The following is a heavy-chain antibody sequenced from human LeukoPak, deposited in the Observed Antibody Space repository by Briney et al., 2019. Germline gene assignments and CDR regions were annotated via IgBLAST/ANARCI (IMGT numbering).Heavy chain of an antibody. CDR1: GFTFSSYA. D-gene: IGHD6-19*01. CDR3: ARKAVLYYYYYMDV. CDR2: ISGSGGRT. Sequence: GGSLRLSCAASGFTFSSYAMNWVRQAPGKGLEWVSAISGSGGRTYYADSVKGRFTISRDNSKNTLYLQMNSLRAEDTAVYYCARKAVLYYYYYMDVWGKGTTVTVSS. J-gene: IGHJ6*03. V-gene: IGHV3-23*01.